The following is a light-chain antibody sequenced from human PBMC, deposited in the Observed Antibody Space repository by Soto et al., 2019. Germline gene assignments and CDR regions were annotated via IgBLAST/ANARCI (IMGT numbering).Light chain of an antibody. J-gene: IGKJ1*01. CDR2: GAS. Sequence: EIVLTQSPGTLSLSPGERATLSCRASQSVSSSYLAWYQQKPDQAPRLLIYGASSRATGIPDRFSGSGSGTDFTFTISRLEPEDFAVYYCQQYGSSPRTFSQGTKVEIK. CDR1: QSVSSSY. V-gene: IGKV3-20*01. CDR3: QQYGSSPRT.